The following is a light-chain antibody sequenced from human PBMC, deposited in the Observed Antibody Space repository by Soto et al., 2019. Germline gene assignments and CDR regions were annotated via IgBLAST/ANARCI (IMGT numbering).Light chain of an antibody. CDR2: DAS. V-gene: IGKV1-33*01. CDR3: QQYDNLPRT. Sequence: DIQMTQSPSSLSASVGDRVTITCQASQDISNYLNWYQQKPGKAPKLLIYDASHLETGVPSRFSGSGSGTDFTFTISSLQPEDIATYYCQQYDNLPRTFGQGTKVEIK. CDR1: QDISNY. J-gene: IGKJ1*01.